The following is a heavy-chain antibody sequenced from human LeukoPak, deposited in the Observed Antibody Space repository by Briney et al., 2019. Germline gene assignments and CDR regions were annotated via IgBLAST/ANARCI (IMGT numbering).Heavy chain of an antibody. V-gene: IGHV4-59*01. CDR1: GDSISSYS. CDR2: IYYSGST. J-gene: IGHJ3*02. D-gene: IGHD2-15*01. Sequence: SETLSLTCTVSGDSISSYSWSWIRQPPGKGLEWIGYIYYSGSTNYNPSLKSRVTMSVDTSKNQFSLKLSSVTAADTAVYYCATHLKCFSGGSCYTDAFDIWGQGTMVTVSS. CDR3: ATHLKCFSGGSCYTDAFDI.